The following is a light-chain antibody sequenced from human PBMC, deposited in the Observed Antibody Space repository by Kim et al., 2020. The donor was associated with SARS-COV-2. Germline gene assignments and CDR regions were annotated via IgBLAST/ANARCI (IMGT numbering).Light chain of an antibody. CDR2: EDS. V-gene: IGLV2-14*03. J-gene: IGLJ2*01. CDR1: STDIGAYDH. Sequence: GQSVTLSCSGSSTDIGAYDHVSWYRQPPAKAPNLFIYEDSKRPSGVSDRLSGSRSGTTTSLTISGLQAEDEAEYYCSSYTTNSTLLFGGGTQLTVL. CDR3: SSYTTNSTLL.